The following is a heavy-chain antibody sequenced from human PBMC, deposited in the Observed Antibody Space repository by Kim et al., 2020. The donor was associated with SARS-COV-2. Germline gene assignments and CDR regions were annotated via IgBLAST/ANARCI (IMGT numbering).Heavy chain of an antibody. V-gene: IGHV3-23*01. CDR1: GFGFSNNA. Sequence: GGSLRLSCVASGFGFSNNAMGWVRQAPGKGLEWVSSISGIGTDMYYADSVRGRFTISRDIGKNTLYLKMNSLRADDTARYYCGKVIWDYSAMDAWGQGTTVTVSS. CDR3: GKVIWDYSAMDA. D-gene: IGHD3-10*01. CDR2: ISGIGTDM. J-gene: IGHJ6*02.